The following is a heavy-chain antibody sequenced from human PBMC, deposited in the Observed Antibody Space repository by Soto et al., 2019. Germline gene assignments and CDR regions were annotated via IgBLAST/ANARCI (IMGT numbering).Heavy chain of an antibody. CDR2: IYYSGST. Sequence: PSETLSLTCTVSGGSISSYFWSWIRQPPGKGLEWIGYIYYSGSTNYNPSLKSRVTISVDTSKNQFSLKLSSVTAADTAVYYCAGTGVFYYGSGNYYNSYFDYWGQGTLVTVSS. CDR3: AGTGVFYYGSGNYYNSYFDY. J-gene: IGHJ4*02. V-gene: IGHV4-59*08. D-gene: IGHD3-10*01. CDR1: GGSISSYF.